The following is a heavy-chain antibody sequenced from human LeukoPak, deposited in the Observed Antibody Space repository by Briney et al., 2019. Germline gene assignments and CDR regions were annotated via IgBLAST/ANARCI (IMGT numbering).Heavy chain of an antibody. J-gene: IGHJ5*02. CDR2: MNPNSGNT. Sequence: AASVKVSCKASGGTFSNYAIIWVRQATGQGLEWMGWMNPNSGNTGYAQKFQGRVTITRNTSISTAYMELSSLRSEDTAVYYCARAVAGTRSIWFDPWGQGTLVTVSS. D-gene: IGHD6-19*01. CDR1: GGTFSNYA. V-gene: IGHV1-8*03. CDR3: ARAVAGTRSIWFDP.